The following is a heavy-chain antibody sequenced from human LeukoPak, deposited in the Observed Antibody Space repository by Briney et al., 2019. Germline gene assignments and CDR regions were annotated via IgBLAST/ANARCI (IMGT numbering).Heavy chain of an antibody. J-gene: IGHJ3*02. V-gene: IGHV1-2*02. Sequence: ASVKVSCKASGYTFTSYGISWVRQAPGQGLEWMGWINPNSGGTNYAQKFQGRVTMTRDTSISTAYMELSRLRSDDTAVYYCAREFIVGATTHAFDIWGQGTMVTVSS. CDR1: GYTFTSYG. D-gene: IGHD1-26*01. CDR3: AREFIVGATTHAFDI. CDR2: INPNSGGT.